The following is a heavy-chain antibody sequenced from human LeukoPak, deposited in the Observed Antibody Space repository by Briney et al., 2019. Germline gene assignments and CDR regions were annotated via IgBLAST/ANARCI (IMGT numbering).Heavy chain of an antibody. Sequence: GGSLRLSCAASGFTFSTYAMSWVRQAPGKGLEWVSSISGSSGSTYYADSVKGRFTISRDNSENTLYLQMNSLRDEDTAVYHCAKPLWCSSSSCYRAYGMDVWGKGTTVTVSS. CDR1: GFTFSTYA. CDR2: ISGSSGST. D-gene: IGHD2-2*02. V-gene: IGHV3-23*01. J-gene: IGHJ6*04. CDR3: AKPLWCSSSSCYRAYGMDV.